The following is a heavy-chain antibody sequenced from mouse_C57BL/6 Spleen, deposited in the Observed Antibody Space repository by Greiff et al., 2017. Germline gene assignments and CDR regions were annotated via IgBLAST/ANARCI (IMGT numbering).Heavy chain of an antibody. CDR1: GYSLTSGYY. D-gene: IGHD1-1*01. CDR2: ISYDGSN. Sequence: VQVVESGPGLVKPSQSLSLTCSVTGYSLTSGYYWNWIRQFPGNKLEWMGYISYDGSNNYNPSLKNRVSITRDTSKNQFFLKLNSVTTEDTATYYCASERGYYYGSSYGPFAYWGQGTLVTVSA. V-gene: IGHV3-6*01. J-gene: IGHJ3*01. CDR3: ASERGYYYGSSYGPFAY.